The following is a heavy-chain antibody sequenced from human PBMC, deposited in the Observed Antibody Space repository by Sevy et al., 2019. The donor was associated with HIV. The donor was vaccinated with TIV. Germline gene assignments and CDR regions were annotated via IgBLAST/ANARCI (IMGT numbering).Heavy chain of an antibody. CDR3: ARETGSSHFDY. D-gene: IGHD3-10*01. Sequence: GESLRLSCAASGFTFSKYWMSWVRQAPGKGLEWVANINQDGSEKYYVDSVKGRFTISRDNGKNSLYLQMNRLRAEDTAVYDCARETGSSHFDYWGQGTLVTVSS. V-gene: IGHV3-7*01. J-gene: IGHJ4*02. CDR2: INQDGSEK. CDR1: GFTFSKYW.